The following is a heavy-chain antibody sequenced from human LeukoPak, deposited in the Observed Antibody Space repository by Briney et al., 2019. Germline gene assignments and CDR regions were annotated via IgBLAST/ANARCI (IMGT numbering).Heavy chain of an antibody. CDR1: GGSISSGDYY. V-gene: IGHV4-30-4*01. Sequence: SETLSLTCTVSGGSISSGDYYWSWIRQPPGKGLEWIGYIYYSGSTYYNPSLKSRVTISVDTSKNQFSLKLSSVTAADTAVYYCARGEEVPAEYNWFDPWGQGTLVTVSS. CDR3: ARGEEVPAEYNWFDP. CDR2: IYYSGST. D-gene: IGHD2-2*01. J-gene: IGHJ5*02.